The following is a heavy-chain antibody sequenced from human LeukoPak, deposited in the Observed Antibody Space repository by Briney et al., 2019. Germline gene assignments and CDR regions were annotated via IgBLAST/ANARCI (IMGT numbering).Heavy chain of an antibody. V-gene: IGHV3-23*01. CDR3: AKVYFDTSGYLTPFQH. D-gene: IGHD3-22*01. J-gene: IGHJ1*01. CDR2: ISGSGGTT. CDR1: GFTFRNYA. Sequence: GGSLRLPCAASGFTFRNYAMSWVRQSPGQGLEWVSTISGSGGTTYYADSVKGGFTISRDNSKNTLRLQMNSLRAEDTAVYYCAKVYFDTSGYLTPFQHWGQGTLVTVSS.